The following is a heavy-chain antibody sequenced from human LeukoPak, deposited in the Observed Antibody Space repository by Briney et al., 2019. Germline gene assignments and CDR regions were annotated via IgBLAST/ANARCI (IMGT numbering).Heavy chain of an antibody. Sequence: GGSLILSCAASGFTFSSYSMNWVRQAPGKGLEWVSSISSSSSYIYYADSVKGRFTISRDNAKNSLYLQMNSLRAEDTAVYYCAREVRLGVQGYWGQGTLVTVSS. J-gene: IGHJ4*02. CDR3: AREVRLGVQGY. CDR2: ISSSSSYI. CDR1: GFTFSSYS. D-gene: IGHD3-16*01. V-gene: IGHV3-21*01.